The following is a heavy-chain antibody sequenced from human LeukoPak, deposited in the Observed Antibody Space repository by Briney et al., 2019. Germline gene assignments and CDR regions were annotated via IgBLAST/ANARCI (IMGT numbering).Heavy chain of an antibody. J-gene: IGHJ6*02. CDR3: ARGGILRYFDWLGSGGMDV. Sequence: ASVKVSCRPSGYTFTSYDIHWVRQAPGQGLEWMGWMNPDSGNTGYAQKFQGRVTMTRNTSISTAYMELSSLRSEDTAVYYCARGGILRYFDWLGSGGMDVWGQGTTVTVSS. D-gene: IGHD3-9*01. CDR2: MNPDSGNT. V-gene: IGHV1-8*01. CDR1: GYTFTSYD.